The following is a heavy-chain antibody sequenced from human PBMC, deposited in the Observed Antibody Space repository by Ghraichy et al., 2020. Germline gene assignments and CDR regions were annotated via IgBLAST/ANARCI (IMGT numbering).Heavy chain of an antibody. V-gene: IGHV3-74*01. CDR1: GFTFSSYW. CDR3: ARDSSSWRGGFDY. D-gene: IGHD6-13*01. CDR2: INSDGSST. J-gene: IGHJ4*02. Sequence: GALRLSCAASGFTFSSYWMHWVRQAPGKGLVWVSRINSDGSSTSYADSVKGRFTISRDNAKNTLYLQMNSLRAEDTAVYYCARDSSSWRGGFDYWGQGTLVTVSS.